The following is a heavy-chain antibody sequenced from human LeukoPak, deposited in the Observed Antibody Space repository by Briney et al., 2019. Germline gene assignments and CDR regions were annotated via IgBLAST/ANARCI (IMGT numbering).Heavy chain of an antibody. CDR2: IYHSGST. V-gene: IGHV4-4*02. Sequence: PSETLSLTCAVSGGSISSSNWWSWVRQPPGKGLEWIGEIYHSGSTNYNPSLKSRVTISVDKSKNQFSLKLSSVTAADTAVYYCARAGKEEYYYDSSGYYIHYFDYWGQGTLVTVSS. CDR3: ARAGKEEYYYDSSGYYIHYFDY. CDR1: GGSISSSNW. D-gene: IGHD3-22*01. J-gene: IGHJ4*02.